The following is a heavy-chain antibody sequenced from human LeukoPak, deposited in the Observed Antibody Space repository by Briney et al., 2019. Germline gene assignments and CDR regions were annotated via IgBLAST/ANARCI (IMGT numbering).Heavy chain of an antibody. D-gene: IGHD2-15*01. CDR3: AKDIVAKVVSFSFARTTTNAFDI. CDR2: ISGSGGST. CDR1: GFTFSSYA. V-gene: IGHV3-23*01. J-gene: IGHJ3*02. Sequence: PEGSLRLSCAASGFTFSSYAMSWVRQAPGKGLEWVSAISGSGGSTYYADSVKGRFTISRDNSKNTLYLQMNSLRAEDTALYYCAKDIVAKVVSFSFARTTTNAFDIWGQGTMVTVSS.